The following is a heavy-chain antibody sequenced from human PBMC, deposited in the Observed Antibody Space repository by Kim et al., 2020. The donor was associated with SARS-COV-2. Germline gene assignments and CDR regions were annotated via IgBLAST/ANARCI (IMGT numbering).Heavy chain of an antibody. V-gene: IGHV1-24*01. D-gene: IGHD3-22*01. CDR3: ATEVDSSGYYSGY. Sequence: YAQKFQGRVTMTEDTSTDTAYMELSSLRSEDTAVYYCATEVDSSGYYSGYWGQGTLVTVSS. J-gene: IGHJ4*02.